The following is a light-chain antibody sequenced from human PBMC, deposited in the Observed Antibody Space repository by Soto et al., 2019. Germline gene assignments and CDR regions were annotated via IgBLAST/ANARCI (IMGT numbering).Light chain of an antibody. CDR1: QSVSSSY. CDR2: GAS. V-gene: IGKV3-20*01. J-gene: IGKJ5*01. CDR3: QQYDNWPPT. Sequence: EIVLTQSPGTLSLSPGERATVSCRASQSVSSSYLAWYQQKPGQAPRLLIYGASSRATGIPDRFSDSGSGTEFTLTINSLQSEDFVVYYCQQYDNWPPTFGQGTRLEIK.